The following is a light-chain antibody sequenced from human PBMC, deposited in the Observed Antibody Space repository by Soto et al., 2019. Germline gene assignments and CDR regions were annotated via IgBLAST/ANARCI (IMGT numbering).Light chain of an antibody. Sequence: DIQMTQSPSTLSASVGDRVTITCRASQSISNWLAWYQQKPGKAPKLLIYKASNLESGVPSRFSGSGSGTEFTLTISSLQPDDFAVYYCQQYGSSGTFGQGTKVDIK. CDR2: KAS. V-gene: IGKV1-5*03. CDR1: QSISNW. J-gene: IGKJ1*01. CDR3: QQYGSSGT.